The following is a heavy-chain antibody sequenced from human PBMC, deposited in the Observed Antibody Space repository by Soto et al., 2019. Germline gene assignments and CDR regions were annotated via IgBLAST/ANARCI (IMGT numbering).Heavy chain of an antibody. J-gene: IGHJ4*02. CDR3: AKDLSSSFSGPYVDY. Sequence: GGSLRLSCAASGFTFSSYGMHWVRQAPGKGLEWVAVISYDGSNKYYADSVKGRFTISRDNSKNTLYLQMNSLRAEDTAVYYCAKDLSSSFSGPYVDYWGQGTLVTVSS. CDR2: ISYDGSNK. V-gene: IGHV3-30*18. D-gene: IGHD6-6*01. CDR1: GFTFSSYG.